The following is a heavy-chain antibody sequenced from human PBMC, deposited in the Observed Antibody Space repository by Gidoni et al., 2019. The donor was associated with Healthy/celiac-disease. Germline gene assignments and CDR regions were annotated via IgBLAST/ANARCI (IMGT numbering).Heavy chain of an antibody. CDR1: GFPFSSYA. D-gene: IGHD6-6*01. J-gene: IGHJ4*02. CDR3: AKAGAARPVNYFDY. V-gene: IGHV3-23*01. Sequence: EVQLLESGGGLVQPGGSLSLSCAASGFPFSSYAMRWVRPAPGQGLEGGSAVSWSGGSTYYADSVKGRFTISRDNSKNTLYLKMNSLRAEDTAVYYCAKAGAARPVNYFDYWGQGTLVTVSS. CDR2: VSWSGGST.